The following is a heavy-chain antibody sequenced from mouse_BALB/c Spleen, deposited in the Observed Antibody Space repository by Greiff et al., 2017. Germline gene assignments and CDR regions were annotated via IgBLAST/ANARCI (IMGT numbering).Heavy chain of an antibody. Sequence: QVHVKQSGAELVRPGVSVKISCKGSGYTFTDYAMHWVKQSHAKSLEWIGVISTYYGDASYNQKFKGKATMTVDKSSSTAYMELARLTSEDSAIYYCARDGYGNYRFAYWGQGTLVTVSA. CDR2: ISTYYGDA. CDR3: ARDGYGNYRFAY. J-gene: IGHJ3*01. CDR1: GYTFTDYA. V-gene: IGHV1S137*01. D-gene: IGHD2-10*02.